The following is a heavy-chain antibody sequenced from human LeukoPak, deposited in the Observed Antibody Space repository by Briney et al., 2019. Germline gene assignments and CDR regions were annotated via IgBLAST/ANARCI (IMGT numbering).Heavy chain of an antibody. D-gene: IGHD3-3*01. J-gene: IGHJ4*02. Sequence: GASVKVSCKASGYTFTGYYMHWVRQAPAQGLEWMGRINPNSGGTNYAQKFQGRVTMTRDTSISTAYMELSRLRSDDTAVYYCARDGDLDRYDFWSGSDSRYFDYWGQGTLVTVSS. CDR2: INPNSGGT. V-gene: IGHV1-2*06. CDR1: GYTFTGYY. CDR3: ARDGDLDRYDFWSGSDSRYFDY.